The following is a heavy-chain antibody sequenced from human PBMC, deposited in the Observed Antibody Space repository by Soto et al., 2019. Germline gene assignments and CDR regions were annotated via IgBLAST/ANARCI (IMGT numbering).Heavy chain of an antibody. CDR2: IRSKAYGGTT. CDR1: GFPFDDFA. Sequence: GGSLRLSCTGSGFPFDDFAINWVRQAPGKGLEWVGLIRSKAYGGTTEYAASVKGRFTISRDDSKSIAYLQMNSLKTEDTAVYYCTRDGGRDGYKTPDYWGQGTLVTVSS. CDR3: TRDGGRDGYKTPDY. D-gene: IGHD5-12*01. V-gene: IGHV3-49*04. J-gene: IGHJ4*02.